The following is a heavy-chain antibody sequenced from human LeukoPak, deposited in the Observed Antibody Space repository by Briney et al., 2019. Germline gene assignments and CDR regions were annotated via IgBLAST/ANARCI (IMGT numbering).Heavy chain of an antibody. CDR3: ARVEYSGYDSYAFDI. V-gene: IGHV3-74*01. CDR2: INSDGSST. D-gene: IGHD5-12*01. J-gene: IGHJ3*02. Sequence: GGSLRLSCAASGFTFSSYWMHWVRQAPGKGLVWVSRINSDGSSTGYADSVKGRFTISRDNAKNTLYLQMNSLRAEDTAVYYCARVEYSGYDSYAFDIWGQGTMVTVSS. CDR1: GFTFSSYW.